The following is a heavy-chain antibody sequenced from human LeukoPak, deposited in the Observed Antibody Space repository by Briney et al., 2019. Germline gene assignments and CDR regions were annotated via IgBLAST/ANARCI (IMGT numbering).Heavy chain of an antibody. CDR2: ISGSGGST. D-gene: IGHD3-22*01. CDR3: AKDLGKVFYYDSSGQRALDY. J-gene: IGHJ4*02. V-gene: IGHV3-23*01. CDR1: GFTFSSYA. Sequence: PGGSLRLSCAASGFTFSSYAMSWVRQAPGKGLEWVSAISGSGGSTYYADSVKGRFTISRDNSKNTLYLQMNSLRAEDTAVYYCAKDLGKVFYYDSSGQRALDYWGQGTLVTVSS.